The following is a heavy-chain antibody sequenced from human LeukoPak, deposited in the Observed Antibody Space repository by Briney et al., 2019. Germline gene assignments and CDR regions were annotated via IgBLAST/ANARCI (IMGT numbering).Heavy chain of an antibody. CDR3: ARDRDYDFWSGYSREIDY. Sequence: SVKVSCKASGGTFSSYAISWVRQAPGQGLEWMGRIIPILGIANYAQKFQGRVTITADKSTSTAYMELSSLRSEDTAVYYCARDRDYDFWSGYSREIDYWGQGTLVTVSS. J-gene: IGHJ4*02. V-gene: IGHV1-69*04. D-gene: IGHD3-3*01. CDR1: GGTFSSYA. CDR2: IIPILGIA.